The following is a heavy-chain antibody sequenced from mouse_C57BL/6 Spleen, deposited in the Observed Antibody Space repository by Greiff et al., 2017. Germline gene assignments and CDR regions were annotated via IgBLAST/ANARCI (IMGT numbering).Heavy chain of an antibody. V-gene: IGHV1-54*01. Sequence: QVQLKQPGAELVRPGTSVKVSCKASGYAFTNYLIEWVKQRPGQGLEWIGVINPGSGGTNYNEKFKGKATLTADKSSSTAYMQLSSLTSEDSAVYFCAREGYHYDLYAMDYWGQGTSVTVSS. D-gene: IGHD2-4*01. CDR1: GYAFTNYL. CDR2: INPGSGGT. CDR3: AREGYHYDLYAMDY. J-gene: IGHJ4*01.